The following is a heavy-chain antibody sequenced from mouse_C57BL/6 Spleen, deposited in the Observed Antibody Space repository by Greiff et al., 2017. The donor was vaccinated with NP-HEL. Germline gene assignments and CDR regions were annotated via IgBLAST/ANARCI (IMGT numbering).Heavy chain of an antibody. V-gene: IGHV5-6*01. CDR3: ASWGPKMLGDY. Sequence: EVKLMESGGDLVKPGGSLKLSCAASGFTFSSYGMSWVRQTPDKRLEWVATISSGGSYTYYPDSVKGRFTISRDNAKNTLYLQMSSLKSEDTAMYYCASWGPKMLGDYWGQGTSVTVSS. J-gene: IGHJ4*01. CDR1: GFTFSSYG. D-gene: IGHD4-1*01. CDR2: ISSGGSYT.